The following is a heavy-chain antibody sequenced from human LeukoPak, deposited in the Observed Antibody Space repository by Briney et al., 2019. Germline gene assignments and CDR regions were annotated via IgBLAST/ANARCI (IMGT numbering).Heavy chain of an antibody. CDR2: INPSGGST. CDR3: ARSSGYYSSLFYMHV. J-gene: IGHJ6*03. Sequence: ASVKVSCKASGYTFTSYYMHWVRQAPGQGLEWMGIINPSGGSTSYAQKFQGGVTMTRDMSTSTVYMELSSLRSEDTAVYYCARSSGYYSSLFYMHVWGKGTTVTVSS. CDR1: GYTFTSYY. V-gene: IGHV1-46*01. D-gene: IGHD3-22*01.